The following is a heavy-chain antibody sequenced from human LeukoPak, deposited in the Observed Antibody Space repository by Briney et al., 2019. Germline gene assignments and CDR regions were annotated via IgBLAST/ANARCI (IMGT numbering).Heavy chain of an antibody. CDR2: IIPIFGTA. V-gene: IGHV1-69*01. Sequence: SVKVSCKASGGTFSSYAISWVRQAPGQGLEWMGGIIPIFGTANYAQKFQGSVTITADESTSTAYMELSSLRSEDTAVYYCARDHRVDTASTYYYGMDVWGQGTTVTVSS. J-gene: IGHJ6*02. CDR3: ARDHRVDTASTYYYGMDV. D-gene: IGHD5-18*01. CDR1: GGTFSSYA.